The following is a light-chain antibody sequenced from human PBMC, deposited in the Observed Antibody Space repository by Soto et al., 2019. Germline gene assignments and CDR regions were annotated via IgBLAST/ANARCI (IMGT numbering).Light chain of an antibody. CDR2: GAS. J-gene: IGKJ5*01. V-gene: IGKV3-15*01. Sequence: EIVMTQSPATLSVSPGERATLSCRASQSVSSSLAWYQQKPGQAPRVLIYGASTRATGIPARFTGSGSGTEFTLTISSLQSEDFAVYYCQQYNNWPAITFGQGTRLEIK. CDR1: QSVSSS. CDR3: QQYNNWPAIT.